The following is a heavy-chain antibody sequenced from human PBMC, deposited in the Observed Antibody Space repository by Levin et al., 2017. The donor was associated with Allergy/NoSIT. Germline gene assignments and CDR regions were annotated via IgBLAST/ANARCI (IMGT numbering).Heavy chain of an antibody. J-gene: IGHJ3*02. D-gene: IGHD1-26*01. CDR1: GFTFSDYY. CDR2: ISSSGSTI. V-gene: IGHV3-11*01. CDR3: AREGANSGSADAFDI. Sequence: LSLTCAASGFTFSDYYMSWIRQAPGKGLEWVSYISSSGSTIYYADSVKGRFTISRDNAKNSLYLQMNSLRAEDTAVYYCAREGANSGSADAFDIWGQGTMVTVSS.